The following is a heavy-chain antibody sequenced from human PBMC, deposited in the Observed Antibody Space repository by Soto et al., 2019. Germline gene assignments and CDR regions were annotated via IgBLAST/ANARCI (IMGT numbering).Heavy chain of an antibody. D-gene: IGHD3-22*01. CDR1: GFTFSSYG. V-gene: IGHV3-33*01. Sequence: GGSLRLSCAASGFTFSSYGMHWVRQAPGKGLEWVAVIWYDGSNKYYADSVKGRFTISRDNSKNTLYLQMNSLRAEDTAVYYCARDPQDYYDRSGPPDYWGQGTLVTVSS. CDR2: IWYDGSNK. CDR3: ARDPQDYYDRSGPPDY. J-gene: IGHJ4*02.